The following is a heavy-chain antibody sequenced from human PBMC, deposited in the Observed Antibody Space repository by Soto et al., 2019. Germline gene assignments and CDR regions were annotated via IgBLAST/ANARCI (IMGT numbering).Heavy chain of an antibody. J-gene: IGHJ4*02. CDR2: IYYSGST. V-gene: IGHV4-31*03. Sequence: SETLSLTCPVSGGSISSGGYYWSWIRQHPGKGLEWIGYIYYSGSTYYNPSLKSRVTISVDTSKNQFSLKLSSVTAADTAVYYCARQGSGYSPFDYWGQGTLVTVSS. CDR1: GGSISSGGYY. CDR3: ARQGSGYSPFDY. D-gene: IGHD3-3*01.